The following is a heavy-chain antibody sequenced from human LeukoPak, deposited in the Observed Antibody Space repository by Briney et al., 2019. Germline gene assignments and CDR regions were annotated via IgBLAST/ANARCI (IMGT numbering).Heavy chain of an antibody. V-gene: IGHV3-9*01. D-gene: IGHD7-27*01. CDR1: GFTFDDYA. J-gene: IGHJ6*02. CDR3: TKDIGYRLGKGYYYYGMDV. Sequence: GGSLRLSCAASGFTFDDYAMHWVRQAPGKGLEWVSGISWNSGNIGYADSVKGRFTISRDNAKNSLYLQMNSLRAEDTALYYCTKDIGYRLGKGYYYYGMDVWGQGTTVTVSS. CDR2: ISWNSGNI.